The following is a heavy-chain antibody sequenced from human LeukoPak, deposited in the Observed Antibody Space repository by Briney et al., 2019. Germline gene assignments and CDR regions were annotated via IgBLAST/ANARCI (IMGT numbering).Heavy chain of an antibody. D-gene: IGHD6-13*01. CDR3: ARLSPYSSSWYYFDY. J-gene: IGHJ4*02. Sequence: SETLSLTCTVSGGSIGSYYWSWIRQPPGKGLEWIGYIYYSGSTNYNPSLKSRVTISVDTSKNQFSLKLSSVTAADTAAYYCARLSPYSSSWYYFDYWGQGTLVTVSS. CDR1: GGSIGSYY. CDR2: IYYSGST. V-gene: IGHV4-59*08.